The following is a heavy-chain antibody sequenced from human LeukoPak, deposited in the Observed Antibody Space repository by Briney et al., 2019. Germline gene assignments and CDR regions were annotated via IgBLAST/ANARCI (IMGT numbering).Heavy chain of an antibody. D-gene: IGHD1-1*01. V-gene: IGHV1-2*02. Sequence: ASVKVSCKASVYTFTGYYMHWVRQAPGQGLEWMGWINPNSGGTNYAQKFQGRVTMTRDTSISTANMELSRLRSDDTAVYYCARVTGTTQFDYWGQGTLVTVSS. J-gene: IGHJ4*02. CDR3: ARVTGTTQFDY. CDR1: VYTFTGYY. CDR2: INPNSGGT.